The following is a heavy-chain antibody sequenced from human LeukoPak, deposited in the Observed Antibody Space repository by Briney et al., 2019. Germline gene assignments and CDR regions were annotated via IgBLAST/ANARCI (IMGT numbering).Heavy chain of an antibody. CDR2: IYPADSDT. D-gene: IGHD6-13*01. Sequence: GESLEISCKGSGYRFTSYWIGWVRQMPGKGLEWMGIIYPADSDTRYSPSFQGQVTISADKSISTAYLQWSSLKASDTAMYYCARPGYSSSWYYFDYWGQGTLVTVSS. V-gene: IGHV5-51*01. CDR3: ARPGYSSSWYYFDY. CDR1: GYRFTSYW. J-gene: IGHJ4*02.